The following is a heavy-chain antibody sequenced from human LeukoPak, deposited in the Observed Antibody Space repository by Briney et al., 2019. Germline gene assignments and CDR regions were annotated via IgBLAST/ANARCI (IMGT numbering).Heavy chain of an antibody. CDR1: GYILTELS. CDR2: INPNNGGT. CDR3: ARVIGGRKRGQGPIDGFDI. V-gene: IGHV1-2*02. Sequence: ASVKVSCKVSGYILTELSMHWVRQAPGQGLEWMGWINPNNGGTKYGHKFQGRVTMTRDRSISTAYMELSRLRSDDTAMYYCARVIGGRKRGQGPIDGFDIWGQGTLVTVSS. J-gene: IGHJ3*02.